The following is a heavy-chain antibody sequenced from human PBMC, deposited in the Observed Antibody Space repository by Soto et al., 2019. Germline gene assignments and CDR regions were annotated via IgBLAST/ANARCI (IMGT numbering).Heavy chain of an antibody. CDR1: GYNFATHW. V-gene: IGHV5-51*01. J-gene: IGHJ6*02. CDR3: ANPGGFGMDV. D-gene: IGHD5-12*01. CDR2: IFPGDAET. Sequence: GESLKISCQGSGYNFATHWIGWVRHKAGKGLEWMGIIFPGDAETRYSPSFQGHITISADKSISIAYLRWSSLKASDTGMYYCANPGGFGMDVCGQGTTVTVSS.